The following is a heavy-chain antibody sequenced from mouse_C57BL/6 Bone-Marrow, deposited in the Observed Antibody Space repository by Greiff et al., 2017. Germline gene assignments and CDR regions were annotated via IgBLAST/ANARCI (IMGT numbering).Heavy chain of an antibody. CDR2: ISSGGSYT. Sequence: DVHLVESGGDLVKPGGSLTLSCAASGFTFSSYGMSWVRQPPDKRLELVATISSGGSYTYSPDSVKGRFTISRDNAKNTLYLQMSSLKSEDTAMYYCARHNLYYAMDYWGQGTSVTVSS. CDR3: ARHNLYYAMDY. J-gene: IGHJ4*01. V-gene: IGHV5-6*01. CDR1: GFTFSSYG.